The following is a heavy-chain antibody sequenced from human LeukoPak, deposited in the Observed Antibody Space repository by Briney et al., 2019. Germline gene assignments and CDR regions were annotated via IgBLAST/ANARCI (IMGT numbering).Heavy chain of an antibody. CDR2: IRSHGSDK. D-gene: IGHD3-10*01. CDR1: GFSFSNYG. Sequence: PGGSLRLSCAASGFSFSNYGMHWVRQAPGRGLEWVSFIRSHGSDKYYADSLKGRFTISRDNVKNIVYLQMNNLRAEDTAVYYCAKRRVLLETNWGQGTLVTVSS. V-gene: IGHV3-30*02. CDR3: AKRRVLLETN. J-gene: IGHJ4*02.